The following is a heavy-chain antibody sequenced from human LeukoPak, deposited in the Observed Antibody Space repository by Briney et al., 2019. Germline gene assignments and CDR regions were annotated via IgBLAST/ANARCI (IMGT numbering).Heavy chain of an antibody. Sequence: PGGSLRLSCAASGFTFSSYAMSWVRQAPGKGLEWVSAISGSGGSTYYADSVKGRFTISRDNSKNTLYLQMNSLRAEDTAVYYCAKERDCYDSSGYYWGYYFDYRGQGTLVTVSS. CDR1: GFTFSSYA. CDR2: ISGSGGST. D-gene: IGHD3-22*01. J-gene: IGHJ4*02. CDR3: AKERDCYDSSGYYWGYYFDY. V-gene: IGHV3-23*01.